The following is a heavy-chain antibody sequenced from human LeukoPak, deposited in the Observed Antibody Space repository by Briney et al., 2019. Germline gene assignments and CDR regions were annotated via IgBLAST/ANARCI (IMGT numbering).Heavy chain of an antibody. CDR3: ARSYGDYRDYYYYGMDV. J-gene: IGHJ6*02. D-gene: IGHD4-17*01. Sequence: GESLKISRKGSGYSFTSYWIGWVRQMPGKGLEWMGIIYPGDSDTRYSPSFQGQVTISADKSISTAYLQWSSLKASDTAMYYCARSYGDYRDYYYYGMDVWGQGTTVTVSS. CDR2: IYPGDSDT. CDR1: GYSFTSYW. V-gene: IGHV5-51*01.